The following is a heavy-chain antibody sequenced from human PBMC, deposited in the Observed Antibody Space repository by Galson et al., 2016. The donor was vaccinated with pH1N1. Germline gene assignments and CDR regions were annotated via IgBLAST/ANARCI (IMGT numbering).Heavy chain of an antibody. CDR2: TYYRSKWYN. Sequence: CAISGDSVSSNSAAWNWFRQSPSRGLEWLGRTYYRSKWYNDYAVSVKSRITINPDTSKNQFSLQLNSVTPEDTAVYYCARDGIAAAGIRRDQYYFDYWGQGTLVTVSS. V-gene: IGHV6-1*01. CDR1: GDSVSSNSAA. J-gene: IGHJ4*02. CDR3: ARDGIAAAGIRRDQYYFDY. D-gene: IGHD6-13*01.